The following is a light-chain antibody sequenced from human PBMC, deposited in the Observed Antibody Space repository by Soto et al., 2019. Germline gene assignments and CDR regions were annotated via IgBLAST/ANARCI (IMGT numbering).Light chain of an antibody. J-gene: IGLJ1*01. V-gene: IGLV2-14*01. CDR3: NSYTTSNTRQIV. CDR1: SSEVGGYNY. CDR2: DVS. Sequence: QSVLTQPASVSGSPGQSITISCTGTSSEVGGYNYVSWYQQHPGKAPKFMIYDVSNRPSGVSTRFSGSKSGNTASLTISGLQAEDEADYYCNSYTTSNTRQIVFGTGTKATVL.